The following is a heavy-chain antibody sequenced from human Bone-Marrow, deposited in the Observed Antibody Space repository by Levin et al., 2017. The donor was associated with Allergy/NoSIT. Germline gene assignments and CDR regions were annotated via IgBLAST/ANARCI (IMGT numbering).Heavy chain of an antibody. Sequence: ESGPTLVKPTQTLTLTCTFSGFSLSTSGMRVSWIRQPPGKALEWLARIDWDDHKFYSTSLKTRLTISKVTSKNQVVLTMTNMDPVDTATYYCARTTVPLGSGTYSFDYWGQGTLVTVSS. CDR2: IDWDDHK. V-gene: IGHV2-70*04. J-gene: IGHJ4*02. CDR1: GFSLSTSGMR. CDR3: ARTTVPLGSGTYSFDY. D-gene: IGHD3-10*01.